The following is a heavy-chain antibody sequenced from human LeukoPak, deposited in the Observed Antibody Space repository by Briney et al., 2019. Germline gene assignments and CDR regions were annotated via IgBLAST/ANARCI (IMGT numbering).Heavy chain of an antibody. CDR1: GGSFSGYY. J-gene: IGHJ4*02. V-gene: IGHV4-34*01. CDR2: INHSGST. D-gene: IGHD2-8*01. CDR3: ARARASLYDY. Sequence: ASETLSLTCAVDGGSFSGYYWSWTRQPPGKGLEWIGEINHSGSTNYNPSLKSRVTISVDTSKNQFSLKLSSVTAADTAMYYCARARASLYDYWDQGTLVTVSS.